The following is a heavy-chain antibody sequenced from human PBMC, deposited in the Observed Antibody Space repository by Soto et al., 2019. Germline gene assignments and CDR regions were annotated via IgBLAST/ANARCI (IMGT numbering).Heavy chain of an antibody. Sequence: SETLSLTCTVSGGSVSSGSYYWSWIRQPPGKGLEWIGYIYYSGSTNYNPSLNSRVTISVDTSKNQFSLKLSSVTAADTAVYYCARDRDYYDSSGYYWYYYGMDVWGQGTTVTVSS. V-gene: IGHV4-61*01. CDR2: IYYSGST. CDR1: GGSVSSGSYY. J-gene: IGHJ6*02. D-gene: IGHD3-22*01. CDR3: ARDRDYYDSSGYYWYYYGMDV.